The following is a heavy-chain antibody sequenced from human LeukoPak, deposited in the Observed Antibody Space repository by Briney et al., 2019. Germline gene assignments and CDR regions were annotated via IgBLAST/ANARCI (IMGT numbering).Heavy chain of an antibody. CDR2: ISAYNGNT. V-gene: IGHV1-18*01. D-gene: IGHD6-19*01. Sequence: ASVKVSCKASGYTFTSYGISWVRQAPGQGLEWMGWISAYNGNTNYAQKLQGRVTMTTDTSTSTAYMELRSLRSDDTAVYYCARDEGKKQWLERYNWFDPWGQGTLVTVSS. CDR1: GYTFTSYG. J-gene: IGHJ5*02. CDR3: ARDEGKKQWLERYNWFDP.